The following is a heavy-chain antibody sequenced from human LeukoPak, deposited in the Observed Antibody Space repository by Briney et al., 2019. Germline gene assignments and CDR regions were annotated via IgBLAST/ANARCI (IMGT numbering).Heavy chain of an antibody. D-gene: IGHD3-22*01. V-gene: IGHV3-33*06. CDR3: AKNYHSGDNYSSYFDY. J-gene: IGHJ4*02. CDR1: GFTFSSYG. CDR2: IWYDGSIQ. Sequence: GGSLRLSCAASGFTFSSYGMHWVRQAPGKGLEWVAAIWYDGSIQYYADSVKGRFTISRDNSKNTLYLQMDSLRAEDTAVYYCAKNYHSGDNYSSYFDYWGQGTLVAVSS.